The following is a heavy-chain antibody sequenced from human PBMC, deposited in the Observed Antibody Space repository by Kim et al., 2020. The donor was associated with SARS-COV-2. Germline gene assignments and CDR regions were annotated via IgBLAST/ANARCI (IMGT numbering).Heavy chain of an antibody. CDR2: INSDGSST. V-gene: IGHV3-74*01. J-gene: IGHJ6*02. CDR1: GFTFSSYW. D-gene: IGHD5-18*01. CDR3: AERSDTAMVKYYYYYYAMDV. Sequence: GGSLRLSCAASGFTFSSYWMHWVRQAPGKGLVWVSRINSDGSSTSYADSVKGRFTISRDNAKNTLYLQMNSLRAEDTAVYYCAERSDTAMVKYYYYYYAMDVWGQGATVTVSS.